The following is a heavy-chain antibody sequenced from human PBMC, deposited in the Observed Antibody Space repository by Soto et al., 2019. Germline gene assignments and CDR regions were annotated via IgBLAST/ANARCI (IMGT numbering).Heavy chain of an antibody. CDR2: IRSKAYGGTT. CDR3: TRENLRSSRDDAFDI. Sequence: GGSLRLSCTASGFTFGDYAMSWFRQAPGKGLEWVGFIRSKAYGGTTEYAASVKGRFTISRDDSKSIAYLQMNSLKTEDTAVYYCTRENLRSSRDDAFDIWGQGTMVTVSS. CDR1: GFTFGDYA. D-gene: IGHD6-13*01. J-gene: IGHJ3*02. V-gene: IGHV3-49*03.